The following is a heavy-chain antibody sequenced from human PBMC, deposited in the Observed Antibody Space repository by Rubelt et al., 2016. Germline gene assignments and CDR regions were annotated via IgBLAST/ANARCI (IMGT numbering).Heavy chain of an antibody. V-gene: IGHV3-23*01. CDR3: AKGLGYSSSLCLFQH. CDR1: GFTFSSYA. Sequence: EVQLLESGGGLVQPGGSLRLSCAASGFTFSSYAMSWVRQAPGKGLEWVSAISGSGGSTYYAESGKGRCTIARDKSKNTLYLQMNSLRAEDTAVYYCAKGLGYSSSLCLFQHWGQGTLVTVSA. J-gene: IGHJ1*01. D-gene: IGHD6-13*01. CDR2: ISGSGGST.